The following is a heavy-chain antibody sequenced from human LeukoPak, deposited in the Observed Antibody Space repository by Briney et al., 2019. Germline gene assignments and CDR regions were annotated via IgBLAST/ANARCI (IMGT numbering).Heavy chain of an antibody. Sequence: GGSRRLSCAASGFSFISYGMHWVRQAPGKGLEWVGVISDDGRNKKYADSVKGRFTISRDNSKDTLYLQMNSLRDEDTAVYYCAKRPSDYGDYVTYFDYWGQGTLVTVSS. V-gene: IGHV3-30*18. CDR2: ISDDGRNK. D-gene: IGHD4-17*01. J-gene: IGHJ4*02. CDR3: AKRPSDYGDYVTYFDY. CDR1: GFSFISYG.